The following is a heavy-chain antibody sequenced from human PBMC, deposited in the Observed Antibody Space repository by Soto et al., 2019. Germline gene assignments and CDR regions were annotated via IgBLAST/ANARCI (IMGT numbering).Heavy chain of an antibody. J-gene: IGHJ4*02. Sequence: PSETLSLTCTVSGGSFRSGSYSFGWIRQPPGKGLELIGYVYHTGRTSYNPSLKSRVSISMDTSKNQFSLNLDSVTAADTAVYFCARDFAYFDSWGQGTLVTVSS. CDR3: ARDFAYFDS. D-gene: IGHD3-3*01. V-gene: IGHV4-61*01. CDR1: GGSFRSGSYS. CDR2: VYHTGRT.